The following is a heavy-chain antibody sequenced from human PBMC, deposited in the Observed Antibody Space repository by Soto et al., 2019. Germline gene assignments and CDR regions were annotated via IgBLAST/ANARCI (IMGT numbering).Heavy chain of an antibody. Sequence: SGPTLVNPTQTLTLTCTFSGFSLSSSGVGVGWIRQPPGNALEWLALIYWDDDKRYSPSLKSRLTITKDPSKTQVVLTMTNMEPVDTPTYCAHSLMVGANTYNWFDPWGQGTLVTLSS. D-gene: IGHD1-26*01. CDR2: IYWDDDK. J-gene: IGHJ5*02. CDR1: GFSLSSSGVG. CDR3: AHSLMVGANTYNWFDP. V-gene: IGHV2-5*02.